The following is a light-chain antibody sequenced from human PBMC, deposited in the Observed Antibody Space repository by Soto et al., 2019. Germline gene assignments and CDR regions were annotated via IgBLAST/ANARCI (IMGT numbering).Light chain of an antibody. Sequence: ELVLTQSPATLSLSPGERATLSCRASQSISDSYLAWYQQRPGQAPRLVIYGASSRASGIPDRFSGSGSGTDFTLSISRLEPEDFAVYFCQHYGASPLYTFRQGTKLEIK. CDR1: QSISDSY. CDR3: QHYGASPLYT. CDR2: GAS. J-gene: IGKJ2*01. V-gene: IGKV3-20*01.